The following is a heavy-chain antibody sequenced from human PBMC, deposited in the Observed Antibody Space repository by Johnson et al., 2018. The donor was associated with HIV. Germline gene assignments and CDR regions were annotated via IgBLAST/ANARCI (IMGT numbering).Heavy chain of an antibody. CDR3: ARDFLRLLDAFDI. V-gene: IGHV3-13*01. D-gene: IGHD3-16*01. CDR2: IGTAGDT. J-gene: IGHJ3*02. CDR1: GFTFSSYD. Sequence: VQLVESGGGLVQPGGSLRLSCAASGFTFSSYDMHWVRQATGKGLEWVSAIGTAGDTYYPGSVKGRFTISRENAKNSLYLQMNSLRAGDTAVYYCARDFLRLLDAFDIWGQGTVVT.